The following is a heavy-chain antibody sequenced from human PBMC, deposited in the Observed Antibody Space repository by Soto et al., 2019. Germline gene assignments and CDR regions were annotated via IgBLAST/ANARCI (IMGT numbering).Heavy chain of an antibody. J-gene: IGHJ4*02. Sequence: PGGSLRLSCAASGFTFSSYAMHWVRQAPGKGLEWVAVISYDGSNKYYADSVKGRFTISRDNSKNTLYLQMNSLRAEDTAVYYCARGLSTGSGSGSYRKYYFDYWGQGTLVTVSS. CDR1: GFTFSSYA. D-gene: IGHD3-10*01. CDR2: ISYDGSNK. CDR3: ARGLSTGSGSGSYRKYYFDY. V-gene: IGHV3-30-3*01.